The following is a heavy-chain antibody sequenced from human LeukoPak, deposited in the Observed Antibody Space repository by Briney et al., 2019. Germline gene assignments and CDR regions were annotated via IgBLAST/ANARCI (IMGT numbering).Heavy chain of an antibody. D-gene: IGHD6-19*01. CDR3: ARLEAVAGQAAAFDI. Sequence: GASVKISCKGSGYSFTSYWIGWVRQMPGKGLEWMGIIYPGDSDTRHSPSFQGQVTISADKSISTAYLQWSSLKASDTAMYYCARLEAVAGQAAAFDIWGQGTMVTVSS. J-gene: IGHJ3*02. V-gene: IGHV5-51*01. CDR1: GYSFTSYW. CDR2: IYPGDSDT.